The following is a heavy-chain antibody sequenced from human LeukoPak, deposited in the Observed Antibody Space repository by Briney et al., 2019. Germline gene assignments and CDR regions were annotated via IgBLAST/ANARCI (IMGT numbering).Heavy chain of an antibody. CDR3: AKISEFWETCGGDCYADY. D-gene: IGHD2-21*01. V-gene: IGHV3-23*01. CDR1: GFTFSSYA. CDR2: ISGSGGST. J-gene: IGHJ4*02. Sequence: GGSLRLSCAASGFTFSSYAMSWVRQAPGKGLEWVSAISGSGGSTYYADSVKGRFTISRDNSKNTLYLQMNSQRAEDTAVYYCAKISEFWETCGGDCYADYWGQGTLVTVSS.